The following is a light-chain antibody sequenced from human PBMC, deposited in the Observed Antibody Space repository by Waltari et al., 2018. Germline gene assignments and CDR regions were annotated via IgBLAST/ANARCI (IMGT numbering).Light chain of an antibody. J-gene: IGKJ4*01. Sequence: AIQMTQSPSSLSASVGDRVIISCRASQGVRIDVGWYQQKAGKAPKLLIYAAGSLQSGVPSRFSGSGSGTDFTLSISSLQPEDVATYYCLQDYTYPFTFGGGTKVEIK. CDR3: LQDYTYPFT. V-gene: IGKV1-6*01. CDR2: AAG. CDR1: QGVRID.